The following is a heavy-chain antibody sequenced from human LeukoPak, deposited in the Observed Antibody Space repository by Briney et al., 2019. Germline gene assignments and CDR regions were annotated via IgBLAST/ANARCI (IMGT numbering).Heavy chain of an antibody. CDR1: GGSISSGYY. D-gene: IGHD4-11*01. Sequence: SETLSLTCTVSGGSISSGYYWGWIRQPPGKGLEWIGSIYHSGSTYYNPSLKSRVTISLGTSKNQFSLKLSSVTAADTAVYYCARDLSSSSNYVDGTFDFWGQGTLVTVSS. V-gene: IGHV4-38-2*02. J-gene: IGHJ3*01. CDR3: ARDLSSSSNYVDGTFDF. CDR2: IYHSGST.